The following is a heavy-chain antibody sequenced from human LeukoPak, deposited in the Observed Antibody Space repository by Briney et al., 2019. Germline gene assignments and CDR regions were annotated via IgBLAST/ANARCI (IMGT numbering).Heavy chain of an antibody. V-gene: IGHV1-2*02. D-gene: IGHD3-22*01. J-gene: IGHJ4*02. CDR1: GYTFTGYY. CDR2: INPNSGGT. Sequence: ASVKVSCKASGYTFTGYYMHWVRQAPGQGLEWMGWINPNSGGTNYAQKFQGRVTMTRDTPISTAYMELSRPRSDDTAVYYCARSTWGSSGYYYATDYWGQGTLVTVSS. CDR3: ARSTWGSSGYYYATDY.